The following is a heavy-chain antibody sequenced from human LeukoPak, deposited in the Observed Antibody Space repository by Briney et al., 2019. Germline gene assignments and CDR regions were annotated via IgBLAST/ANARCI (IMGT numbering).Heavy chain of an antibody. CDR1: GFTFSTYA. V-gene: IGHV3-21*01. J-gene: IGHJ4*02. Sequence: GGSLRLPYAASGFTFSTYATSWVRQGPGKGLEWVSSISGDSSHIYYADSVKGRFTISRDNAENALYLQMNGLRTEDTAIYYCARDTYSRWQTDYWGQGTLVTVSS. CDR2: ISGDSSHI. D-gene: IGHD4-23*01. CDR3: ARDTYSRWQTDY.